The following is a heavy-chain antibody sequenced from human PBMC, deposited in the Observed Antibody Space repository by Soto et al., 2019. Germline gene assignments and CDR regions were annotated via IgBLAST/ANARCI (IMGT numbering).Heavy chain of an antibody. J-gene: IGHJ4*02. CDR2: IYYSGST. Sequence: SETLSLTCTVSGGSISSYYWSWIRQPPGKGLEWIGYIYYSGSTNYNPSLKSRVTISVDTSKNQFSLKLSSVTAADTAVYYCARGAGLFDHWGQGTLVTVSS. V-gene: IGHV4-59*01. CDR3: ARGAGLFDH. D-gene: IGHD6-19*01. CDR1: GGSISSYY.